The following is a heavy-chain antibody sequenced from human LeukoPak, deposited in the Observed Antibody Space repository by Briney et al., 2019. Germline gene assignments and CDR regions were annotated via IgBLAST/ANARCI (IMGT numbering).Heavy chain of an antibody. CDR1: GFTFSNYA. CDR3: ARVRGGDAFDI. D-gene: IGHD3-16*01. CDR2: ISTSDTST. Sequence: GGSLRLSCAASGFTFSNYAMSWVRQAPGKGLEWVSGISTSDTSTYYADSVKGRFTISRDNAKNSLYLQMNSLRAEDTAVYYCARVRGGDAFDIWGQGTMVTVSS. J-gene: IGHJ3*02. V-gene: IGHV3-21*01.